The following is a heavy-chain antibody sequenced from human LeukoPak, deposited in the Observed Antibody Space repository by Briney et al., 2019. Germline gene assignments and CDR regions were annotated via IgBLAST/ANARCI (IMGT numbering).Heavy chain of an antibody. CDR1: GFTFSSYS. CDR2: ISSSSSYI. V-gene: IGHV3-21*01. Sequence: PGGSLRLSCAASGFTFSSYSMNWVRQAPGKGLEWVSSISSSSSYIYYADSVKGRFTISRDNAKNSLYLQMNSLRAEDTAVYYCARDRGSYRIFDYWGQGTQVTISS. CDR3: ARDRGSYRIFDY. D-gene: IGHD1-26*01. J-gene: IGHJ4*02.